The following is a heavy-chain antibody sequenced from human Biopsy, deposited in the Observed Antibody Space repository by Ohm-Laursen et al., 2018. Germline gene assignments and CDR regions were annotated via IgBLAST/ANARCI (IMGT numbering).Heavy chain of an antibody. V-gene: IGHV3-9*01. CDR2: ISWNSGSI. J-gene: IGHJ3*02. CDR3: TRAYRYGLDAFDT. Sequence: RSLRLSCTASGFTFQDHAMHWVRQAPGKGLEWVSGISWNSGSINYAVSVQGRFTVSRDNAKNTLYLQMNSLTAEDTAIYYCTRAYRYGLDAFDTWGQGTMVTVSS. CDR1: GFTFQDHA. D-gene: IGHD3-16*01.